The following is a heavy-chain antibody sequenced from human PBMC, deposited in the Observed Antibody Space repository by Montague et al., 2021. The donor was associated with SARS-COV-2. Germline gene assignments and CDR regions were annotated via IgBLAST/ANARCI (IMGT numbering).Heavy chain of an antibody. J-gene: IGHJ4*02. CDR2: MHHSGTA. CDR1: DGSISSYY. D-gene: IGHD3-10*01. Sequence: SETLSLTCTVSDGSISSYYWNWMRQTPGKGLEWIGYMHHSGTANYNPSLWRRVTFMVDASRNKFSLALSSVAVADTAMYYCSRLPRGSGTWGYFDYWGQGTLVTVSS. CDR3: SRLPRGSGTWGYFDY. V-gene: IGHV4-59*08.